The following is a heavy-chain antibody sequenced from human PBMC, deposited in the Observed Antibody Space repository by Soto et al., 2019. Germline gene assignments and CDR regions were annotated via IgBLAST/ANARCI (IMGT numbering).Heavy chain of an antibody. V-gene: IGHV5-51*01. CDR3: ARTAAAGKFYYGMDV. Sequence: EVQLVQSGAEVKKPGESLKISCKGSGYSFTSYWIGWVRQMPGKGLECMGIIYPGDSDTRYSPSFQGQVTISADKSISTAYLQWSSLKASDTAMYYCARTAAAGKFYYGMDVWGLGTTVTVSS. CDR2: IYPGDSDT. CDR1: GYSFTSYW. J-gene: IGHJ6*01. D-gene: IGHD6-13*01.